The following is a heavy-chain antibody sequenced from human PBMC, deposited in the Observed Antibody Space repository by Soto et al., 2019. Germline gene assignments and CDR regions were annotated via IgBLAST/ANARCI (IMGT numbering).Heavy chain of an antibody. CDR1: GGTFSSYA. V-gene: IGHV1-69*13. CDR2: IIPIFGTA. Sequence: ASVKVSCKASGGTFSSYAISWVRQAPGQGLEWMGGIIPIFGTANYAQKFQGRVTITADEPTSTAYMELSSLRSEDTAVYYCARSRMIVVADYGMDVWGQGTTVTVSS. J-gene: IGHJ6*02. D-gene: IGHD3-22*01. CDR3: ARSRMIVVADYGMDV.